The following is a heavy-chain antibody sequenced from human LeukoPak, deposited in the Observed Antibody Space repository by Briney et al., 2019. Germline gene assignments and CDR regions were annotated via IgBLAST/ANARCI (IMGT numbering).Heavy chain of an antibody. D-gene: IGHD4-17*01. V-gene: IGHV1-18*01. CDR3: ARDSEMGGYGDIEIDY. J-gene: IGHJ4*02. Sequence: ASVKVSCKASGYTFTSYGISWVRQAPGQGLEWMGWISAYNGNTNYAQKLQGRVTMTTDTSTSTAYMELRSLRSDDTAVYYCARDSEMGGYGDIEIDYWGQGTLVTVSS. CDR2: ISAYNGNT. CDR1: GYTFTSYG.